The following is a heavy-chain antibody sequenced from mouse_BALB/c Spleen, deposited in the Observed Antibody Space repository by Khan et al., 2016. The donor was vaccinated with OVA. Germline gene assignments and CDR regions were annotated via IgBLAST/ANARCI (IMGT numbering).Heavy chain of an antibody. D-gene: IGHD1-1*01. J-gene: IGHJ2*01. Sequence: QVRLQQSGAELVKAGASVKMSCKASGYTFTSYWMHWVKQRLGQGREWFAETNPTNGRTYYNEKFKSKATLTVDKSSSTAYMLLSGPTFDDSAVYYCARIKKIVATYFDYWGQGTTLTVSS. CDR3: ARIKKIVATYFDY. CDR1: GYTFTSYW. V-gene: IGHV1S81*02. CDR2: TNPTNGRT.